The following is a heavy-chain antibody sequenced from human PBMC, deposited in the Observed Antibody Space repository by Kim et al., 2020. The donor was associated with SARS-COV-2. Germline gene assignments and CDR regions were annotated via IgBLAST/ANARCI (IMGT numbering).Heavy chain of an antibody. V-gene: IGHV3-48*02. J-gene: IGHJ6*02. D-gene: IGHD3-22*01. CDR1: GFTFSSYS. CDR3: AREFSTLIVVGIYPHYYYAMDV. CDR2: ISNSSRTI. Sequence: GGSLRLSCAASGFTFSSYSMNWVRQAPGKGLEWVSYISNSSRTIYYADSVKGRFTISRDNAKNTLYLQMNSLRDEDTAVYYCAREFSTLIVVGIYPHYYYAMDVWGQGTTVTVSS.